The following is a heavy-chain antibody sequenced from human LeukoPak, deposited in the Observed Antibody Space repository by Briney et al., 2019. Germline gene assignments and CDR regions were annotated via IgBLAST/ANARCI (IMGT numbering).Heavy chain of an antibody. V-gene: IGHV3-23*01. CDR2: ISGSGGST. Sequence: GGSLRLSCAASGFTFSSYAMSWVRQAPGKGLEWVSAISGSGGSTYYADSVKGRFTISRDNSKKTLYLQMNSLRAEDTAVYYWAKEMGFKFREVMLGFFDYWGRETLVTVS. J-gene: IGHJ4*02. CDR3: AKEMGFKFREVMLGFFDY. D-gene: IGHD3-10*01. CDR1: GFTFSSYA.